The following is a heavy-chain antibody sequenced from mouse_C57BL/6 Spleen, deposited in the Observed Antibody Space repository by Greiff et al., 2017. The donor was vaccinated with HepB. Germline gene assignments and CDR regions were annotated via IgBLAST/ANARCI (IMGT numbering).Heavy chain of an antibody. CDR1: GYTFTSYW. D-gene: IGHD3-2*02. V-gene: IGHV1-72*01. CDR2: IDPNSGGT. Sequence: QVQLKQPGAELVKPGASVKLSCKASGYTFTSYWMHWVKQRPGRGLEWIGRIDPNSGGTKYNEKFKSKATLTVDKPSSTAYMQLSSLTSEDSAVYYCARWGAAQATFAYWGQGTLVTVSA. CDR3: ARWGAAQATFAY. J-gene: IGHJ3*01.